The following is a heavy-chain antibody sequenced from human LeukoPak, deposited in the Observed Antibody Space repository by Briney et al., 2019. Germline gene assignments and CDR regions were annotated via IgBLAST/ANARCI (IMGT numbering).Heavy chain of an antibody. CDR3: ARSPGPRSIAALLE. CDR1: GYSFTSYA. J-gene: IGHJ4*02. CDR2: INTNTGNP. V-gene: IGHV7-4-1*02. D-gene: IGHD6-6*01. Sequence: ASVKVSCKASGYSFTSYAMNWVRQAPGQGLEWMGWINTNTGNPTYAQGFTGRFVFSLDTSVSTAYLQISSLKDEDTAVYYCARSPGPRSIAALLEWGQGTLVTVSS.